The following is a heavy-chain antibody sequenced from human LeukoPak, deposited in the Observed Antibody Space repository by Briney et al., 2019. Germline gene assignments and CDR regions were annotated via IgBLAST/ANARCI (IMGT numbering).Heavy chain of an antibody. V-gene: IGHV3-9*01. D-gene: IGHD3-3*01. CDR2: ISWNSGRI. CDR1: GFTFDDYA. CDR3: ARGGITSIFGVVIIGYYMDV. J-gene: IGHJ6*03. Sequence: PGGSLRLSCAASGFTFDDYAMHWVRQAPGKGLEWVSGISWNSGRINYADSVKGRFTISRDNAKNSLYLQMNSLRAEDTAVYYCARGGITSIFGVVIIGYYMDVWGKGTTVTVSS.